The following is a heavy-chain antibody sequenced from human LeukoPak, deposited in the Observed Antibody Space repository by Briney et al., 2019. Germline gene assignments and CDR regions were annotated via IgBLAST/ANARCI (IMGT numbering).Heavy chain of an antibody. CDR1: GFTFSSYA. CDR3: ARDWEAS. Sequence: GGSLRLSCAASGFTFSSYAMHWVRQAPGKGLEWVAVISYDGSNKYYADSVKGRFTISRDNSKNTLYLQMNSLRAEDTAVYYCARDWEASWGQGTLVTVSS. V-gene: IGHV3-30-3*01. J-gene: IGHJ5*02. CDR2: ISYDGSNK. D-gene: IGHD1-26*01.